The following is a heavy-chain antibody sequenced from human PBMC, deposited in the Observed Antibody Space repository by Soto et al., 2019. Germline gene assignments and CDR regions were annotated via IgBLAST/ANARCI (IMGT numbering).Heavy chain of an antibody. CDR2: IYHSGST. J-gene: IGHJ6*02. CDR3: ASHYYDDSTDYYYGMDV. V-gene: IGHV4-4*02. CDR1: GASIDSTSW. Sequence: PSETLSLTCAVSGASIDSTSWWTWVRQPPGKGLEWIGEIYHSGSTNYNPSFKSRVTISVAKSKTQFSLKLTSVTAADTAVYYCASHYYDDSTDYYYGMDVWGQGTTVTVSS. D-gene: IGHD3-22*01.